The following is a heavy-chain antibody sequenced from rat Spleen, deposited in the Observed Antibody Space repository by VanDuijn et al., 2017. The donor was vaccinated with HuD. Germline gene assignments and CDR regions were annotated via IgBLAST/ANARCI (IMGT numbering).Heavy chain of an antibody. CDR3: TRENYYSGEY. Sequence: EVQLVESGGGLVQPGRSLKLSCVASGFTFNKYWMAWIRQAPGKGLEWVASITNSGGSTYYLDSVEGRFTISRDNAKSTLYLQMNSLRSEDTATYYCTRENYYSGEYWGQGVMVTVSS. CDR2: ITNSGGST. D-gene: IGHD1-1*01. J-gene: IGHJ2*01. CDR1: GFTFNKYW. V-gene: IGHV5-31*01.